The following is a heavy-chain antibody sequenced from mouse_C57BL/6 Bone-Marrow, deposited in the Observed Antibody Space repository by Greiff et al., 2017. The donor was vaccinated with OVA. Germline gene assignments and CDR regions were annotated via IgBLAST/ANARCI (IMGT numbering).Heavy chain of an antibody. J-gene: IGHJ4*01. CDR3: ARQNYYSNYCYAMDY. V-gene: IGHV5-6*01. D-gene: IGHD2-5*01. CDR2: ISSGGSYT. CDR1: GFTFSSYG. Sequence: EVKLVESGGDLVKPGGSLKLSCAASGFTFSSYGMSWVRQTPDKRLEWVATISSGGSYTYYPDSVKGRFTISRDNAKNTLYLQMSSLKSEDTAMYYCARQNYYSNYCYAMDYWGQGTSVTVSS.